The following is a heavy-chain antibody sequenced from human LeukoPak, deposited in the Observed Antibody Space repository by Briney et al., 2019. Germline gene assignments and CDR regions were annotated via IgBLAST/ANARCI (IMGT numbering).Heavy chain of an antibody. J-gene: IGHJ4*02. V-gene: IGHV3-23*01. CDR2: ITTSDGNT. CDR1: GFTSSSYT. CDR3: AKEQYSSGWYGLDY. Sequence: GGSLRLSCAASGFTSSSYTMSWVRQAPGKGLEWVSTITTSDGNTYYADSVKGRFTVSRDNSKNTLFLQMNSLRAEDTAVYYCAKEQYSSGWYGLDYWGQGTLVTVSS. D-gene: IGHD6-19*01.